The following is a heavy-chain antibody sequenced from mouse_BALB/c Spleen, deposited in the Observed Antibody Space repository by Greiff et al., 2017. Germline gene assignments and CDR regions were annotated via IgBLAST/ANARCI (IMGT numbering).Heavy chain of an antibody. CDR2: INSNGGST. CDR3: ARQGLSMDY. D-gene: IGHD2-4*01. V-gene: IGHV5-6-3*01. J-gene: IGHJ4*01. Sequence: EVQLVESGGGLVQPGGSLKLSCAASGFTFSSYGMSWVRQTPDKRLELVATINSNGGSTYYPDSVKGRFTISRDNAKNNLYLQMSSLKSEDTAMYYCARQGLSMDYWGQGTSVTVSS. CDR1: GFTFSSYG.